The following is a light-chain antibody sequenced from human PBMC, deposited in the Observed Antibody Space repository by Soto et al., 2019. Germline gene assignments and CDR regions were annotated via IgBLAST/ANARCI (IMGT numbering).Light chain of an antibody. CDR1: QSVSSSY. V-gene: IGKV3-20*01. CDR2: GAS. J-gene: IGKJ5*01. Sequence: EIVLTQSPGTLSLSPGERATLSCRASQSVSSSYLAWYQQKPGQAPRLLNYGASSRATGIPDRFSGSGSGTDFTLTISRLEPEEFAVYYCQQYGSSPVTFGQGPRLEIK. CDR3: QQYGSSPVT.